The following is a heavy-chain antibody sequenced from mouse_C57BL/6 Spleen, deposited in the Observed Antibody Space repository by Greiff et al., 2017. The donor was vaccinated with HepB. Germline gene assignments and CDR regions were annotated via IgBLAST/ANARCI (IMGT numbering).Heavy chain of an antibody. J-gene: IGHJ4*01. Sequence: VQLQQSGAELVRPGASVTLSCKASGYTFTDYEMHWVKQTPVHGLEWIGAIDPETGGTAYNQKFKGKAILTADKSSSTAYMELRSLTSEDSAVYYGTRTRDGYYYAMDYWGQGTSVTVSS. CDR2: IDPETGGT. CDR3: TRTRDGYYYAMDY. V-gene: IGHV1-15*01. CDR1: GYTFTDYE. D-gene: IGHD2-3*01.